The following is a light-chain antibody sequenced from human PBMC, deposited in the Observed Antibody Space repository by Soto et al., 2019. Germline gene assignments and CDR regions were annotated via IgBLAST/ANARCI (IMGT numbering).Light chain of an antibody. Sequence: QSVLTQPASVSGSPGQSITISCTGTSRAVGSYNLVSWYQQHPGKAPKLMIYEDNKRPSGVSNRFSGSKSGNTASLTISGLQAEDEAHYYCCSYAPISTVVFGGGTKLTVL. CDR3: CSYAPISTVV. CDR1: SRAVGSYNL. V-gene: IGLV2-23*01. CDR2: EDN. J-gene: IGLJ3*02.